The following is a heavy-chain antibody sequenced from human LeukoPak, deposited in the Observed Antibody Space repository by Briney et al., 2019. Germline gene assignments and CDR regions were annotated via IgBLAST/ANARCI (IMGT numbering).Heavy chain of an antibody. V-gene: IGHV3-30*02. CDR1: GFTFSSYG. Sequence: PGGSLRLSCAASGFTFSSYGMHWVRQAPGKGLEWVAFIRYDGSNKYYADSVKGRFTISRDNSKNTLYLQMNSLRAEDTAVYYCAKIASGYSYGYFISFAFDIWGQGTMVTVSS. CDR3: AKIASGYSYGYFISFAFDI. J-gene: IGHJ3*02. CDR2: IRYDGSNK. D-gene: IGHD5-18*01.